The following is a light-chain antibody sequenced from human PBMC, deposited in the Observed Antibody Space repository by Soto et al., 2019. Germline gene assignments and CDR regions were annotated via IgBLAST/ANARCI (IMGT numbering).Light chain of an antibody. Sequence: QSALTQSPSASGTPGQRVTISCSGSSSNIGTNYVYWYQQLPGTAPKLLIYSNNQRPSGVPDRFSGSKSGTSASLAISGLRSEDEADYYCAAWDDSLRGPVFGGGTKLTVL. J-gene: IGLJ2*01. V-gene: IGLV1-47*02. CDR2: SNN. CDR3: AAWDDSLRGPV. CDR1: SSNIGTNY.